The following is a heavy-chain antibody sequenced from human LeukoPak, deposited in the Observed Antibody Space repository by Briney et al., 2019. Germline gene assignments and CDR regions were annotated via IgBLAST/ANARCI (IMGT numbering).Heavy chain of an antibody. CDR1: GHTFTSYY. V-gene: IGHV1-46*01. CDR3: ARDYSQDEQQLGFFDY. D-gene: IGHD6-13*01. CDR2: INPSGGST. Sequence: GASVKVSCKASGHTFTSYYMHWVRQAPGQGLEWMGIINPSGGSTSYAQKFQGRVTMTRDTSTSTVYMELSSLRSEDTAVYYCARDYSQDEQQLGFFDYWGQGTLVTVSS. J-gene: IGHJ4*02.